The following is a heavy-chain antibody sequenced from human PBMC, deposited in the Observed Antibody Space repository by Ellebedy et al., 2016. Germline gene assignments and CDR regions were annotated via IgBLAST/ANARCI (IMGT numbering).Heavy chain of an antibody. D-gene: IGHD7-27*01. CDR2: ISGSSSYT. CDR3: ARDPPSINTGTWG. CDR1: GFMFSDYY. Sequence: GESLKISXAASGFMFSDYYMSWIRQAPGKGLEWVSQISGSSSYTTYADSVKGRFTISRDNAKNSLYLQMDSLRVDDTAVYYCARDPPSINTGTWGWGQGTLVTVSS. J-gene: IGHJ4*02. V-gene: IGHV3-11*06.